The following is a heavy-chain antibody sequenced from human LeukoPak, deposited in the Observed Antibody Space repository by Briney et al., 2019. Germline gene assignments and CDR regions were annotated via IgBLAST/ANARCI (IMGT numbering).Heavy chain of an antibody. D-gene: IGHD4-23*01. CDR3: ARLVVTPDYGMDV. V-gene: IGHV1-46*01. J-gene: IGHJ6*02. CDR1: GGTFTSYY. CDR2: INPSGGST. Sequence: ASVKVSCKASGGTFTSYYMHWVRQAPGQGLEWMGIINPSGGSTSYAQKFQGRVTMTRDTSTSTVYMELSSLRSEDTAVYYCARLVVTPDYGMDVWGQGTTVTVSS.